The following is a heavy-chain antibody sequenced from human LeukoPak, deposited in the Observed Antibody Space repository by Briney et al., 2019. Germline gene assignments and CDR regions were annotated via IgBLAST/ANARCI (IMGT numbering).Heavy chain of an antibody. J-gene: IGHJ4*02. Sequence: PSETLSLTCTVSGGSISSSSYYWGWIRQPPGKGLEWIGSIYYSGSTYYNPSLKSRVTISVDTSKNQFSLKLSSVTAADTAVYYCAGTNSSSWYLYFRYWGQGTLVTVSS. V-gene: IGHV4-39*07. CDR2: IYYSGST. D-gene: IGHD6-13*01. CDR3: AGTNSSSWYLYFRY. CDR1: GGSISSSSYY.